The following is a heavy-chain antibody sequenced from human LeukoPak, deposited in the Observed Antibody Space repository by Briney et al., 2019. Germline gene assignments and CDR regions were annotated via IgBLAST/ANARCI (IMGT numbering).Heavy chain of an antibody. CDR1: GYSISSGFF. CDR2: SYHSGST. CDR3: ARDLPAGHYGSRSQLDY. V-gene: IGHV4-38-2*02. D-gene: IGHD3-10*01. Sequence: PSETLSLTCTVSGYSISSGFFWGWIRQPPGMGLGWIGTSYHSGSTYYNPSLKSRVTISIDTSKNQFSLKLSSVTAADTAVYYCARDLPAGHYGSRSQLDYWGQGTLVTVSA. J-gene: IGHJ4*02.